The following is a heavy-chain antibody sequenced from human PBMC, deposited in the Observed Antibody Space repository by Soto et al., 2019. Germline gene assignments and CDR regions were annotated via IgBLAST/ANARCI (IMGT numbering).Heavy chain of an antibody. CDR3: ARDSTYYDFWSGYYRYYYYYGMDV. CDR1: GYTFTSYY. CDR2: INPSGGST. V-gene: IGHV1-46*01. D-gene: IGHD3-3*01. J-gene: IGHJ6*02. Sequence: QVQLVQSGAEVKKPGASVKVSCKASGYTFTSYYMHWVRQAPGQGLEWMGIINPSGGSTSYAQKFQGRVTMTRDTSTSTVYMERSSLRSEDTAVYYCARDSTYYDFWSGYYRYYYYYGMDVWGQGTTVTVSS.